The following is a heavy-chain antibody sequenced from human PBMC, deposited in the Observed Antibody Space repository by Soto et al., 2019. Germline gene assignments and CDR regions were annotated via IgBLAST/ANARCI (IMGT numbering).Heavy chain of an antibody. CDR3: ARLDSITGTTVTPDP. V-gene: IGHV4-39*01. J-gene: IGHJ5*02. CDR2: IHYSGST. Sequence: QLQLQESGPGLVKPSETLSLTCTVSGGSISSSSYYWGWIRQPLRKGLEWIGSIHYSGSTYYNPSLKSRVTISVDTSKNQCSLKLSAVTAADTAVDDCARLDSITGTTVTPDPWGQGTLVTVSS. D-gene: IGHD1-7*01. CDR1: GGSISSSSYY.